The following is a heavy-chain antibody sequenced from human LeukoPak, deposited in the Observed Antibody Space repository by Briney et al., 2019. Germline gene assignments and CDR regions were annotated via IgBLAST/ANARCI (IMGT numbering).Heavy chain of an antibody. CDR1: GFTFSSYS. CDR2: ISSSSSYI. V-gene: IGHV3-21*01. Sequence: GGSLRLSCAASGFTFSSYSMNWVRQAPGKGLEWVSSISSSSSYIYYADSVKGRFTISRDNAKNSLYLQMNSLRAEDTAVYYCARDARSIVGATWAYWGQGTLVTVSS. CDR3: ARDARSIVGATWAY. D-gene: IGHD1-26*01. J-gene: IGHJ4*02.